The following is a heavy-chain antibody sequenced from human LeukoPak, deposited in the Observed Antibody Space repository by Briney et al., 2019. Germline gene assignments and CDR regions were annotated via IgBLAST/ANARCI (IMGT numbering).Heavy chain of an antibody. CDR1: GFSFSSYS. CDR2: INEGSTYT. V-gene: IGHV3-21*01. J-gene: IGHJ6*04. Sequence: PGGSLRLSCAASGFSFSSYSMNWVRQAPGKGLEWVSYINEGSTYTYYAKSMKGRFTISRDNAKNSLYLQMNSLRGEDTAVYYCARDDAATARASGMDVWGKGTTVTVSS. D-gene: IGHD6-6*01. CDR3: ARDDAATARASGMDV.